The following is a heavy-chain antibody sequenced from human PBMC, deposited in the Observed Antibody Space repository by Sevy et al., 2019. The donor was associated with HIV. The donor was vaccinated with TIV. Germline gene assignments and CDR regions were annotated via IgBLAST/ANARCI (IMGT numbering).Heavy chain of an antibody. D-gene: IGHD2-15*01. CDR3: ARDQDLGVVELDY. J-gene: IGHJ4*02. V-gene: IGHV1-2*02. CDR1: GYTFTDQY. Sequence: ASVKVSCKVSGYTFTDQYLHWVRQAPGQGLEWMGWINPKSGGTDYAQQFQGRVTMTRDTSINTIYMDLSRLRIDDTVVYYCARDQDLGVVELDYWGQGTLVTVSS. CDR2: INPKSGGT.